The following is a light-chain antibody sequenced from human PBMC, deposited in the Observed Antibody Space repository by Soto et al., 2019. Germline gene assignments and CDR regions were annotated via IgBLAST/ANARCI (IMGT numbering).Light chain of an antibody. J-gene: IGKJ4*01. CDR1: QTIHSN. Sequence: EIVMTQSPATLSVSPGERVTLSCRPSQTIHSNLAWYQQRPGQAPRPLIYAASTRATGIPARLSGNGFGTEFTLAISGLQSEDCAVYYCQQDSDWRLTFGGGTKVVSK. CDR3: QQDSDWRLT. V-gene: IGKV3D-15*01. CDR2: AAS.